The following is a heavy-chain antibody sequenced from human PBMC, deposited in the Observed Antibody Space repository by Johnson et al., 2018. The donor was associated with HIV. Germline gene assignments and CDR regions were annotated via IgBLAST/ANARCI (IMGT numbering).Heavy chain of an antibody. CDR2: ISGSGDRT. V-gene: IGHV3-23*04. D-gene: IGHD3-22*01. CDR1: GFTFSSYA. Sequence: VQLVESGGGVVQPGRSLRLSCAASGFTFSSYAMHWVRQAPGKGLEWVSGISGSGDRTYDADSVKGRFTISRDNSKSTLYLQMHSLRAEDTAVYYCASGKFSVRVVIFIDVWGQGTMVTVSS. J-gene: IGHJ3*01. CDR3: ASGKFSVRVVIFIDV.